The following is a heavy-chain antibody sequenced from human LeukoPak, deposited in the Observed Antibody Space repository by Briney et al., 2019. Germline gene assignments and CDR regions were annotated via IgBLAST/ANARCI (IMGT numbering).Heavy chain of an antibody. CDR1: GGSFSGYY. Sequence: SETLSLTCAVYGGSFSGYYWSWIRQPPGKGLEWIGEINHSGSTNYNPSLKSRVTISVDTSKNQFSLKLSSVTAADTAVYYCAGKRLYYYGSGSYFRDYWGQGTLVTVSS. CDR3: AGKRLYYYGSGSYFRDY. CDR2: INHSGST. J-gene: IGHJ4*02. V-gene: IGHV4-34*01. D-gene: IGHD3-10*01.